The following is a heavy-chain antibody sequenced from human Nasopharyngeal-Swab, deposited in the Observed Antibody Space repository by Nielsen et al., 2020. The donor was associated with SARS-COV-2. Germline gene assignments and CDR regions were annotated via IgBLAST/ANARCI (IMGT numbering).Heavy chain of an antibody. D-gene: IGHD6-19*01. CDR3: ARDEGGGWRP. Sequence: GEPLKISCAASGFTFSSYAMHWVRQAPGKGLEWVAVISYDGSNKYYADSVKGRFTISRDNSKNTLYLQMNSLRAEDTAVYYCARDEGGGWRPWGQGALVTVSS. CDR2: ISYDGSNK. J-gene: IGHJ4*02. V-gene: IGHV3-30-3*01. CDR1: GFTFSSYA.